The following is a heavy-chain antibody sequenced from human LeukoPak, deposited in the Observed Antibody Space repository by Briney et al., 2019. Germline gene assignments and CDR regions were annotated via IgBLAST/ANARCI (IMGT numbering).Heavy chain of an antibody. D-gene: IGHD5-18*01. CDR3: ARTTEGGYTYDYFYYYYMDV. J-gene: IGHJ6*03. CDR2: INHSGST. Sequence: PSETLSLTCAVYGGSFSGYYWSWIRQPPGKGLEWIGEINHSGSTNYNPSLKSRVTISVDTSKNQFSLRLSPVTAADTAVYYCARTTEGGYTYDYFYYYYMDVWGKGTTVTVSS. CDR1: GGSFSGYY. V-gene: IGHV4-34*01.